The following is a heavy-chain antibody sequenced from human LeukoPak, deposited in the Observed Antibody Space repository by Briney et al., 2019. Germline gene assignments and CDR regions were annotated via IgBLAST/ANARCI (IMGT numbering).Heavy chain of an antibody. CDR1: GXIFTNYC. D-gene: IGHD3-10*01. Sequence: GESLKISFRFSGXIFTNYCIGWVRQMPGKGLESMGIIYPADSDTTYSPSFQGQVTISADMSIDTVYLQWSSLKASDTAIYYCARQSRDGSKTRGYYFDYWGQGTLVTVSS. CDR2: IYPADSDT. CDR3: ARQSRDGSKTRGYYFDY. J-gene: IGHJ4*02. V-gene: IGHV5-51*01.